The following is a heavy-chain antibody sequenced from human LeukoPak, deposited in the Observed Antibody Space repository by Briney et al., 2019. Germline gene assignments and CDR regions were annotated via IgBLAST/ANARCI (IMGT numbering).Heavy chain of an antibody. V-gene: IGHV1-2*02. J-gene: IGHJ4*02. CDR3: ARDRGQLGIIYYFDY. CDR2: INPNSGGT. CDR1: GYTFIGYY. Sequence: ASVKVSCKASGYTFIGYYMHWVRQAPGQGLEWMGWINPNSGGTNYAQKFQGRVTMTRGTSIGTAYMELSRLRSDDTVVYYCARDRGQLGIIYYFDYWGQGTLVTVSS. D-gene: IGHD7-27*01.